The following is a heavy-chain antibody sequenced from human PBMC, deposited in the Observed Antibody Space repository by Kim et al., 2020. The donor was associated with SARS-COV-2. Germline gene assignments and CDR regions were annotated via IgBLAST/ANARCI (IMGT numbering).Heavy chain of an antibody. V-gene: IGHV3-21*01. J-gene: IGHJ4*02. CDR2: ISSSSSYI. CDR1: GFTFSSYS. Sequence: GGSLRLSCAASGFTFSSYSMNWVRQAPGKGLEWVSSISSSSSYIYYADSVKGRFTISRDNAKNSLYLQMNSLRAEDTAVYYCARERITMVRGVTLPQVDYWGQGTLVTVSS. D-gene: IGHD3-10*01. CDR3: ARERITMVRGVTLPQVDY.